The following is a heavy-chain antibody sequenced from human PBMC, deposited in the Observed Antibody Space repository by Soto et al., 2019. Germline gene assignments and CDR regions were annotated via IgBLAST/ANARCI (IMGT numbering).Heavy chain of an antibody. CDR2: IYAGGDV. CDR3: ARDGPTTVTRFDY. V-gene: IGHV4-4*07. Sequence: TLSLNCTVSGGSISGYFWSWIRQPAGKGLEWIGRIYAGGDVNYNPSLKSRVTMSIDTSENQFSLKLSSVTAADTAVYFCARDGPTTVTRFDYWGQGALVTVSS. J-gene: IGHJ4*02. CDR1: GGSISGYF. D-gene: IGHD4-17*01.